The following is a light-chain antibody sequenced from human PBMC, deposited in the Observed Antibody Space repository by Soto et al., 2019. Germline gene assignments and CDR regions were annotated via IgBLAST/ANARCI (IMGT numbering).Light chain of an antibody. CDR1: QDIRKY. CDR2: GAS. J-gene: IGKJ3*01. CDR3: QHYDNLPPFT. Sequence: DIQMTQSPSSLSASLGDRVTITCQASQDIRKYLSWYQQKPGRAPKLLIYGASNLETGVPSRFSGSGYRTHFTFTISSLQPEDIATYYCQHYDNLPPFTFGPGTKVAIK. V-gene: IGKV1-33*01.